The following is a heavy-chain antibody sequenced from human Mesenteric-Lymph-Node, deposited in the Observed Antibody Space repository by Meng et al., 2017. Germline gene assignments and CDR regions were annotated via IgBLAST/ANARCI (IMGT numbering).Heavy chain of an antibody. CDR2: IIPIFGTA. Sequence: SVKVSCKASGGTFSSYAISWVRQAPGQGLEWMGGIIPIFGTANYAQKLQGRVTITADKSTSTAYMELSSLRSEDTAVYYSARMTTVTTAGGLDWGQGTLVTVSS. CDR1: GGTFSSYA. CDR3: ARMTTVTTAGGLD. J-gene: IGHJ4*02. D-gene: IGHD4-17*01. V-gene: IGHV1-69*06.